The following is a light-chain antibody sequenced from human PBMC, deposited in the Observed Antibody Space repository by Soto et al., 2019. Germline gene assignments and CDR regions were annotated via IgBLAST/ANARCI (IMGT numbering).Light chain of an antibody. V-gene: IGLV2-8*01. J-gene: IGLJ3*02. CDR3: SSYAASNSFYFV. CDR1: SSDVGGYNY. Sequence: QSALTQPPSASGSPGQSVTISCTGNSSDVGGYNYVSWYQQYPGRAPKLMIYEVTKRPSGVPDRFSGSKSGNTASLTVSGLQAEDEADYYCSSYAASNSFYFVFGGGTKVTVL. CDR2: EVT.